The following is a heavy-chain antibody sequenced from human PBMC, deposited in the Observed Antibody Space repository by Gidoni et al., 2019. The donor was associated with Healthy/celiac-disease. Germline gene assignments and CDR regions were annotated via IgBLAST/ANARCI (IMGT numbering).Heavy chain of an antibody. CDR1: GGSISSSSYY. CDR3: ARRRTVTYYFDY. CDR2: IYYSGST. J-gene: IGHJ4*02. Sequence: QLQLQESGPGLVKPSETLSLTCTVSGGSISSSSYYWGWIRQPPGKGLEWIGSIYYSGSTYYNPSLKSRVTISVDTSKNQFSLKLSSVTAADTAVYYCARRRTVTYYFDYWGQGTLVTVSS. D-gene: IGHD4-17*01. V-gene: IGHV4-39*01.